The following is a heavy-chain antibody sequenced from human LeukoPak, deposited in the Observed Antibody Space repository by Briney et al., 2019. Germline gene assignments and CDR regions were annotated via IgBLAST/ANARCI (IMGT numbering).Heavy chain of an antibody. CDR3: ARREVGATLGD. CDR1: GFTFSTYS. CDR2: ISSGGSYI. Sequence: PGGSLRLSCAASGFTFSTYSMDWVRQAPGKGLEWVSSISSGGSYIYYAGSVKGRFTISRDNAKNSLYLQMNSLRAEDTAVYYCARREVGATLGDWGQGTLVTVSS. V-gene: IGHV3-21*01. J-gene: IGHJ4*02. D-gene: IGHD1-26*01.